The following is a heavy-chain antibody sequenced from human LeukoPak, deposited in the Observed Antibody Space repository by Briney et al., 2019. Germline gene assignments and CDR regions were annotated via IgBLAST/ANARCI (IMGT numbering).Heavy chain of an antibody. CDR2: VVTTTT. V-gene: IGHV4-4*07. CDR3: AKDTTVASGMQF. Sequence: SETLSLTCTVSGGSISTYSWTWVRQSPGKGLEWIGSVVTTTTNYSPALRSRVAISVHTAKNQYSLRLESVTTGDPAVYYCAKDTTVASGMQFWGQGVLVRVSS. D-gene: IGHD6-19*01. CDR1: GGSISTYS. J-gene: IGHJ4*02.